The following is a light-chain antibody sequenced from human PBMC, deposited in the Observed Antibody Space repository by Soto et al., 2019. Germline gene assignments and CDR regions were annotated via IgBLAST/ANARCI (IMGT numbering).Light chain of an antibody. V-gene: IGKV3-20*01. CDR3: QQYGTSLMT. CDR1: QSLRSS. J-gene: IGKJ5*01. Sequence: ETMMTESPDTLSVALGERATLSCRASQSLRSSLAWYQQKPGQAPRLLIYGTSSRATGIPDRFSGSGSGTDFTLTISRLEPEDFAVYYCQQYGTSLMTFGQGTRLEIK. CDR2: GTS.